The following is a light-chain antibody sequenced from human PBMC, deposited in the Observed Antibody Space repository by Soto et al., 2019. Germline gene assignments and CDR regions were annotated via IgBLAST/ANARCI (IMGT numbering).Light chain of an antibody. CDR2: EGV. CDR1: STDVGSYNL. J-gene: IGLJ1*01. Sequence: QSALTQPASVSGSPGQSITISCTGTSTDVGSYNLVSWYQQHPGKAPKFIIYEGVKRPSGVSNRFSGSKSGDTASLTISGLQAADEADYYCSSYTGGNPSYVFGTGTKLTVL. CDR3: SSYTGGNPSYV. V-gene: IGLV2-14*02.